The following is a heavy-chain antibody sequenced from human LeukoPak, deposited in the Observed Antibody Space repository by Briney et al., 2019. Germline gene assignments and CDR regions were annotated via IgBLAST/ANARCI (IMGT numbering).Heavy chain of an antibody. J-gene: IGHJ5*02. CDR3: AKGYGTTGTASSNWFDP. V-gene: IGHV3-23*01. Sequence: GGSLRLSCAASGFTFSNYAMSWVRQAPGKGLEWVSAISGSASSTYHADSVKGRFTISRDNSKNTLYLQMNSLRVEDTAVYYCAKGYGTTGTASSNWFDPWGQGTLVTVSS. CDR2: ISGSASST. D-gene: IGHD1-1*01. CDR1: GFTFSNYA.